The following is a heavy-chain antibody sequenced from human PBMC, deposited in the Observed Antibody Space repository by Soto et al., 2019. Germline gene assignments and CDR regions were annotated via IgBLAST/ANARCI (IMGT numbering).Heavy chain of an antibody. J-gene: IGHJ5*02. CDR1: GYTFTGYY. V-gene: IGHV1-2*02. CDR2: INPNSGGT. CDR3: ARDQWSGYYVPNTAWFDP. Sequence: ASVKVSCKASGYTFTGYYMHWVRQAPGQGLEWMGWINPNSGGTNYAQKFQGRVTMTRDTSISTAYMELSRLRSDDTAVYYCARDQWSGYYVPNTAWFDPWGQGTQVTVSS. D-gene: IGHD3-3*01.